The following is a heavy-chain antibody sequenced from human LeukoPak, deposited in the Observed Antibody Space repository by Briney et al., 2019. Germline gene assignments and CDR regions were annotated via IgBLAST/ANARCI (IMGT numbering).Heavy chain of an antibody. CDR2: INSDGSST. Sequence: GGSLRLSCAASGFTFSSYWMHWVRQAPGKGLVWVSRINSDGSSTSYADSVKGRFTISRDNAKNTLYLQMNSLRAEDTAVYYCARNIYGYGMDVWGQGTTVTVSS. D-gene: IGHD2/OR15-2a*01. CDR1: GFTFSSYW. CDR3: ARNIYGYGMDV. J-gene: IGHJ6*02. V-gene: IGHV3-74*01.